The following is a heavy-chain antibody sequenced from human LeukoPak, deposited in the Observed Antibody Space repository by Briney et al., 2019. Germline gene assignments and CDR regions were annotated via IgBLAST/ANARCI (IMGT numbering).Heavy chain of an antibody. D-gene: IGHD6-13*01. CDR1: AGSISSYY. CDR2: IYTSGST. V-gene: IGHV4-4*07. CDR3: ARGGYSSSWDPLN. J-gene: IGHJ4*02. Sequence: SQTLSLTCTVSAGSISSYYLSWIRQPAGKGLEWIGRIYTSGSTNYNPSLKSRVTISVDKSKNQFSLKVSSVTAADTAVYYCARGGYSSSWDPLNWGQGTLVTVSS.